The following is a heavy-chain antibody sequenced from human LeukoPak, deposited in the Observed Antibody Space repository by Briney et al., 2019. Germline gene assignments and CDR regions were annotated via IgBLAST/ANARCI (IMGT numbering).Heavy chain of an antibody. Sequence: SETLSLTCAVSGPSISSGYYWGWIRQPPGKGLEWIGSIYHSGSSYYNPSLRSRVAMSVDTSRNQFSLKLTSVTVADTAVYYCARGSQSFYYDSSGYPFDSWGQGTLVTVSS. V-gene: IGHV4-38-2*01. J-gene: IGHJ4*02. CDR3: ARGSQSFYYDSSGYPFDS. D-gene: IGHD3-22*01. CDR2: IYHSGSS. CDR1: GPSISSGYY.